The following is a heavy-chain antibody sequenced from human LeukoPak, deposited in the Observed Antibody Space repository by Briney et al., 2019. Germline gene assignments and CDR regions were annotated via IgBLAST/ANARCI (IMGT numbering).Heavy chain of an antibody. CDR2: ISYDGSNK. CDR3: ATQVTEYPHVDY. CDR1: GFTFSSYG. J-gene: IGHJ4*02. V-gene: IGHV3-30*03. Sequence: GRSLRLSCAASGFTFSSYGMHWVRQAPGKRLEWVAVISYDGSNKYYADCVKGRFTISRDNSKNTLYLQMNSLRAEDTAVYYCATQVTEYPHVDYWGQGTLVTVSS. D-gene: IGHD4-23*01.